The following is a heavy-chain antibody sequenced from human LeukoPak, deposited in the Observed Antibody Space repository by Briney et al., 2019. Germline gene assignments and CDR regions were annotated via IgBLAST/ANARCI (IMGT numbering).Heavy chain of an antibody. Sequence: SETLSLTCTVSGGSISSSSYYWGWIRQPPGKGLEWIGTIYYSGSTYYNPSLKSRVTISVDTSKNQFSLNLSSVTAADTAVYYCARARGYSYGYPDYWGQGTLVTVSS. V-gene: IGHV4-39*07. D-gene: IGHD5-18*01. CDR3: ARARGYSYGYPDY. CDR1: GGSISSSSYY. J-gene: IGHJ4*02. CDR2: IYYSGST.